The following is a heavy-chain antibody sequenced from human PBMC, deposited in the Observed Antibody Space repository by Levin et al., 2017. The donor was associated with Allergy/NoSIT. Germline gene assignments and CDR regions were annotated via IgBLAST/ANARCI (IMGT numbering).Heavy chain of an antibody. Sequence: QSSETLSLTCAASGFTFSSYAMHWVRQAPGKGLEWVAVISYDGSNKYYADSVKGRFTISRDNSKNTLYLQMNSLRAEDTAVYYCARLSPLATAFDYWGQGTLVTVSS. J-gene: IGHJ4*02. CDR1: GFTFSSYA. V-gene: IGHV3-30-3*01. CDR3: ARLSPLATAFDY. CDR2: ISYDGSNK. D-gene: IGHD2-21*02.